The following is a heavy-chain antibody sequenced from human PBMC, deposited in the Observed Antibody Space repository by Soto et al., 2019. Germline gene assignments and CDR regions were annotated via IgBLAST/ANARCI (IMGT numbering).Heavy chain of an antibody. CDR1: GYAFINFW. CDR3: ERHGGSGTYYKFDY. CDR2: IYPTNSET. V-gene: IGHV5-51*01. D-gene: IGHD3-10*01. Sequence: PGESLKISCKGSGYAFINFWIGWVRQMPGKGLEWIGIIYPTNSETRYSPSFQGQVTMSVDKSTATAYLQWSSLKASDTGIYYCERHGGSGTYYKFDYWGQGTPVTVSS. J-gene: IGHJ4*02.